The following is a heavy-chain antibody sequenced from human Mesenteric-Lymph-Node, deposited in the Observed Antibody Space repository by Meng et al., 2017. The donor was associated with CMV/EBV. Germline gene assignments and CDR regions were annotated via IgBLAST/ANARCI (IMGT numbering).Heavy chain of an antibody. J-gene: IGHJ6*02. CDR2: INGGGTT. D-gene: IGHD2-2*01. Sequence: GGFLRPPCAAFGFTASNNYMNWVRQAPAKGLEWVSIINGGGTTYYADSVKGRFTITRDNSKNTLYFQMNSLRGDDTAVYFCARSGEGLVQYHYGMDVWGQGTTVTVSS. V-gene: IGHV3-66*02. CDR3: ARSGEGLVQYHYGMDV. CDR1: GFTASNNY.